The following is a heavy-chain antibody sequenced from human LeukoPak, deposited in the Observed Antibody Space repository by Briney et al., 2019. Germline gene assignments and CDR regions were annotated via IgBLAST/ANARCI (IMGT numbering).Heavy chain of an antibody. D-gene: IGHD2-2*01. CDR3: ARAEAAIYYYYGMDV. CDR1: GGSISSYY. V-gene: IGHV4-59*01. J-gene: IGHJ6*02. CDR2: IYYSGST. Sequence: PSETLSLTCTVSGGSISSYYWSWIRQPPGKGLEWIGYIYYSGSTNYNPSLKSRVTISVDTSKNQFSLKLSSVTAAGTAVYYCARAEAAIYYYYGMDVWGQGTTVTVSS.